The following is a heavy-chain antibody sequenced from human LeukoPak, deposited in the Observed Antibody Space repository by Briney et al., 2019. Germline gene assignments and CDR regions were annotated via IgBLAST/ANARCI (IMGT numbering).Heavy chain of an antibody. CDR1: GGSFSGYY. Sequence: PSETLSLTCAVYGGSFSGYYWSWIRQLPGKGLEWIGEINHSGSTNYNPSLKSRVTISVDTSKNQFSLKLSSVTAADTAVYYCARGRGYCSGGSCYGRHYFDYWGQGTLVTVSS. V-gene: IGHV4-34*01. J-gene: IGHJ4*02. CDR2: INHSGST. D-gene: IGHD2-15*01. CDR3: ARGRGYCSGGSCYGRHYFDY.